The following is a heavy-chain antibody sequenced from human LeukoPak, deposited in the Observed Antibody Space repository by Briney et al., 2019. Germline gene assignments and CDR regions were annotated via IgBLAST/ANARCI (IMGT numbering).Heavy chain of an antibody. CDR2: ISSSSSYI. J-gene: IGHJ4*02. CDR1: GFTFSSYS. CDR3: AREPENSSSWSADVVIAPSDGY. V-gene: IGHV3-21*01. D-gene: IGHD6-13*01. Sequence: PGGSLRLSCAAAGFTFSSYSMNWVRQAPGKGLEWVSSISSSSSYIYYADSVKGRFTISRDNAKNSLYLQMNSLRAGDTAVYYCAREPENSSSWSADVVIAPSDGYWGQGTLVTVSS.